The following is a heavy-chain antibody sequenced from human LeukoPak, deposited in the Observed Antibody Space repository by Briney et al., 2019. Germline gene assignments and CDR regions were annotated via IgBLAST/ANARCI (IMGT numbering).Heavy chain of an antibody. D-gene: IGHD5-24*01. Sequence: GGSLRLSCAASGFTFSDYYMSWIRQAPGKGLEWVSYISSSGSTIYYADSVKGRFTISRDNARNSLYLQMNSLRAEDTALYYCARDPPGRPGYSPFDLWGQGTPVTVSS. CDR1: GFTFSDYY. J-gene: IGHJ4*02. CDR3: ARDPPGRPGYSPFDL. V-gene: IGHV3-11*04. CDR2: ISSSGSTI.